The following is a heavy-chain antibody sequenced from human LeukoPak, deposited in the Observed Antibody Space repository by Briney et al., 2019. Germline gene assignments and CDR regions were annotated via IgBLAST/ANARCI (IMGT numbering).Heavy chain of an antibody. Sequence: PSETLSLTCTVSGGSLSSSSYYWGWLRQPPGKGLEWIGSIYYSGSIYYNPSLKRRVTISVDTSKNQFSLKLSSVTAADTAVYYCARWCIAAAGRDYWGQETLVTVSS. CDR3: ARWCIAAAGRDY. CDR1: GGSLSSSSYY. V-gene: IGHV4-39*01. D-gene: IGHD6-13*01. J-gene: IGHJ4*02. CDR2: IYYSGSI.